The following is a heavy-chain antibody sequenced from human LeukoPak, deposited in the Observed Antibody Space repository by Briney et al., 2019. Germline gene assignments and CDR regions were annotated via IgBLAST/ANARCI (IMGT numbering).Heavy chain of an antibody. Sequence: GESLEISFKGSGYSFTSYWIGWVRPMPGKGLEWMGIIYPGDSDTRYSPSFQGQVTISADKSIRTAYLQWSSLKASDTAMYYCARHAPEYCSSTSCRYGMDVWGQGTTVTVSS. CDR3: ARHAPEYCSSTSCRYGMDV. CDR1: GYSFTSYW. J-gene: IGHJ6*02. CDR2: IYPGDSDT. V-gene: IGHV5-51*01. D-gene: IGHD2-2*01.